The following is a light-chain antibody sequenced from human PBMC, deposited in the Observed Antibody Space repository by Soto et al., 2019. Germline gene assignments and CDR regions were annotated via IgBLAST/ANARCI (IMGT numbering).Light chain of an antibody. Sequence: DIQMTQSPSSLSASVGDRVTIACRARQGISIYLAWYQQKPGKVPQLLIYDASTLQSGVPSRFSGSGSGTDFTLTISGLQPEDVATYYCQKYNGAPLTFGGGTKVEIK. V-gene: IGKV1-27*01. CDR2: DAS. J-gene: IGKJ4*01. CDR3: QKYNGAPLT. CDR1: QGISIY.